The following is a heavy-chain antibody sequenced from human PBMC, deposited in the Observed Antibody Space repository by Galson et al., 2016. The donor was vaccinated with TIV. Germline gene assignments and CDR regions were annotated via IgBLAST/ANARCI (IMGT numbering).Heavy chain of an antibody. J-gene: IGHJ4*02. Sequence: VKVSCTASGYIFTTYYIHWVRQAPGQGLEWMGMLNPSGVTTSYAEKFQDRVTMSMDTSTSTFYMELSSLTSEDTAIYYCSREKYSGFGFWGQGTLVTVSS. V-gene: IGHV1-46*01. D-gene: IGHD5-12*01. CDR2: LNPSGVTT. CDR1: GYIFTTYY. CDR3: SREKYSGFGF.